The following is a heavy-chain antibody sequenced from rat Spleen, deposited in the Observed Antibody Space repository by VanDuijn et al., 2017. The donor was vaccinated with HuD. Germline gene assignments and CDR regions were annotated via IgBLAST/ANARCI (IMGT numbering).Heavy chain of an antibody. CDR3: TRGIYYGYNAFAY. D-gene: IGHD1-9*01. CDR2: ISNTGGTT. CDR1: GFTFSDFY. Sequence: EVQLVESGGGLVQPGRSLKLSCAASGFTFSDFYMAWVRKAPTKGLEWVASISNTGGTTNYPDPVKGRISISRANAKSTLYVQLNSLRSEDTANYFCTRGIYYGYNAFAYWGQGTLVTVSS. J-gene: IGHJ3*01. V-gene: IGHV5-20*01.